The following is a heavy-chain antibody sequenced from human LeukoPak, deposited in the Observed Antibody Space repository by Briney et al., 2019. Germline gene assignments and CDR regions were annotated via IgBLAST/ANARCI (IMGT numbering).Heavy chain of an antibody. J-gene: IGHJ4*02. Sequence: PGGSLRLSCAASGITVSSNYMSWVRQAPGKGLEWVSVIYGGDNTYYADSVKGRFTISRDNSKNTLYLQMNSLRVEDTAVYFCARDRDYIFFDYWGQGALVTVSS. V-gene: IGHV3-66*01. CDR1: GITVSSNY. CDR3: ARDRDYIFFDY. D-gene: IGHD4-11*01. CDR2: IYGGDNT.